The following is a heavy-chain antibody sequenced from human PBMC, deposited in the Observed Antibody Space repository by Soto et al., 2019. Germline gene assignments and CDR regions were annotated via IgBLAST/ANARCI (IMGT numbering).Heavy chain of an antibody. V-gene: IGHV3-30*18. CDR2: LSYDETQA. Sequence: QVHLVESGGGVVQPGGSLRLSCVVSGLTFKNYDMHWVRQSPGKGLEWLAILSYDETQAFYVDALKGRFTISRDNSKNTLYLQLNNLRVEDTAIYYCEKGYCSISCPNFDPPKQFDSWGQGTLVRVPS. J-gene: IGHJ4*02. D-gene: IGHD2-15*01. CDR1: GLTFKNYD. CDR3: EKGYCSISCPNFDPPKQFDS.